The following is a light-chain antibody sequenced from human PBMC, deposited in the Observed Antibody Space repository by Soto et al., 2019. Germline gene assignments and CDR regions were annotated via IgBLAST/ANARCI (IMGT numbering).Light chain of an antibody. J-gene: IGKJ4*01. Sequence: EVVMTQSPATLSVSPVETATLSCRASQSVAGNLAWYQQKPGQPPRLLIYGVSTRATGVPARFSGSGSETEFSLTISSLQIEDFALYYCQQSNNWPPLTFGGGTKVDIK. V-gene: IGKV3-15*01. CDR3: QQSNNWPPLT. CDR1: QSVAGN. CDR2: GVS.